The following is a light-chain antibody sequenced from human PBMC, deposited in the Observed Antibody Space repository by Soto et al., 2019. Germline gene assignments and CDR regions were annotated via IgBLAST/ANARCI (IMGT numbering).Light chain of an antibody. Sequence: EIVLTQSPATLSLSPGETAALSCRASQSVSMYLAWYQQRPGQAPRLLIYDTSNRATGIPARFSARGFGTDFTLIFSNLEPEDSAVYYCQHRSNWPPITFGQGTRLEIK. CDR2: DTS. J-gene: IGKJ5*01. CDR3: QHRSNWPPIT. V-gene: IGKV3-11*01. CDR1: QSVSMY.